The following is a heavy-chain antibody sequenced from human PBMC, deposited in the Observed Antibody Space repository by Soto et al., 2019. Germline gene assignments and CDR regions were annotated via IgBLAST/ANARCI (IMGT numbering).Heavy chain of an antibody. CDR3: AREEHIVVVTAIWRGSYPYGMDV. Sequence: RASVKVSCKASGYTFTGYYIHWVRQAPGQGLEWMGWINPNGGGTNYVQKFQGRVIMTRDTSISTAYMEMSRLRSDDTAVYYCAREEHIVVVTAIWRGSYPYGMDVWGQGTTVTVSS. CDR1: GYTFTGYY. J-gene: IGHJ6*02. D-gene: IGHD2-21*02. CDR2: INPNGGGT. V-gene: IGHV1-2*02.